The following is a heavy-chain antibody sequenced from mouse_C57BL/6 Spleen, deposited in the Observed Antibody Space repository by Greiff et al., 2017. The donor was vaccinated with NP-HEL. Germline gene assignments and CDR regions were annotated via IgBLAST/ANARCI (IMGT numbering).Heavy chain of an antibody. CDR1: GYTFTSYW. D-gene: IGHD1-1*01. CDR3: APFITTVEHFDV. V-gene: IGHV1-52*01. CDR2: IDPSDSET. Sequence: QVQLQQPGAELVRPGSSVKLSCKASGYTFTSYWMHWVKQRPIQGLEWIGNIDPSDSETHYNQKFKDKATLTVDKSSSTAYMQLSSLTSEDSAVYYCAPFITTVEHFDVWGTGTTVTVSS. J-gene: IGHJ1*03.